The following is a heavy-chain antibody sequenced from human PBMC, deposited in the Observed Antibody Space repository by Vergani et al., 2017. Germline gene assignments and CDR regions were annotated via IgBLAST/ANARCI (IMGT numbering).Heavy chain of an antibody. V-gene: IGHV3-21*04. CDR1: GFTFSSYS. CDR3: ARVGQNYFAY. J-gene: IGHJ4*02. Sequence: EVQLVESGGGLVKPGGSLRLSCAASGFTFSSYSMNWVRQAPGQGLEWVSYISSSSSYIYYADPVKGRFTISIADAKNSLYLQMNSLRAEDTAVYYCARVGQNYFAYWGQGSLVTVPS. CDR2: ISSSSSYI.